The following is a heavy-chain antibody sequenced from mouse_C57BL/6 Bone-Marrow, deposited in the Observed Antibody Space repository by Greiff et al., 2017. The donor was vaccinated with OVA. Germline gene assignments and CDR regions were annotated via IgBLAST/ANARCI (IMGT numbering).Heavy chain of an antibody. CDR2: INPDSSTI. V-gene: IGHV4-1*01. CDR1: GVDFSRYW. D-gene: IGHD1-1*01. J-gene: IGHJ1*03. Sequence: AAGGVDFSRYWMSWVRRAPGKGLEWIGEINPDSSTINYAPSLKDKFIISRDNAKNTLYLQMSKVRSEDTALYYCARDYGSSSWYFDVWGTGTTVTVSS. CDR3: ARDYGSSSWYFDV.